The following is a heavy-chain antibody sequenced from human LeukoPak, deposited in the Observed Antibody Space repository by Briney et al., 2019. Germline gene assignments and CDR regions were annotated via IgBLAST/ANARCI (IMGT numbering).Heavy chain of an antibody. V-gene: IGHV4-59*08. CDR3: ARWEVRLNAFEM. Sequence: PSETLSLTCTVSGGSISDYYWTWIRQSPGTGLEWIGYMDYSGSTAYNPSLKSRVTTSVDTSKNQFSLSLSSVTAADTAVYYCARWEVRLNAFEMWGQGTMVTVSS. CDR2: MDYSGST. D-gene: IGHD3-10*01. J-gene: IGHJ3*02. CDR1: GGSISDYY.